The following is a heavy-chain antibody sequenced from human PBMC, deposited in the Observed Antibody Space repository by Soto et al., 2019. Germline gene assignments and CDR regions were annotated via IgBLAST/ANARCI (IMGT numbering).Heavy chain of an antibody. CDR1: GFTFSRYG. CDR2: IVRDGGQK. D-gene: IGHD1-1*01. CDR3: ARDDDFDDNGLDY. Sequence: QVHLVESGGGVVQPGRPLRLSCAASGFTFSRYGMHWVRQAPGKGLEWVGVIVRDGGQKQYADSVRGRFTISRDNSKNTLYLEMNSVTVDATAVYYCARDDDFDDNGLDYWGQGTLVTVSS. J-gene: IGHJ4*02. V-gene: IGHV3-33*01.